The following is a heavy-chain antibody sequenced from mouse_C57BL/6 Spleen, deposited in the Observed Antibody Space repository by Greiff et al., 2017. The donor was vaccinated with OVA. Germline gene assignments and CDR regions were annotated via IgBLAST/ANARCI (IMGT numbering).Heavy chain of an antibody. CDR1: GYTFTDYY. CDR2: IFPGSGST. J-gene: IGHJ2*01. Sequence: VQLQQSGPELVKPGASVKISCKASGYTFTDYYINWVKQRPGQGLEWIGWIFPGSGSTYYNEKFKGKATLTVDKSSSTAYMLLSSLTSEDSAVYSCARVPYYYVSSPAYYFDYWGQGTTLTVSS. D-gene: IGHD1-1*01. CDR3: ARVPYYYVSSPAYYFDY. V-gene: IGHV1-75*01.